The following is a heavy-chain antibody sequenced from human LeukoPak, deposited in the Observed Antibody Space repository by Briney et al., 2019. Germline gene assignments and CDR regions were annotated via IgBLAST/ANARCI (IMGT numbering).Heavy chain of an antibody. CDR3: ARGPYVSGRPFDY. Sequence: SETLSLTCTLSGGSISSYSWSWIRQPPGKGLEWIGYIYNIYNTGSTNYNPSLKSRVTISADTSKNQISLKLSSVTAADTAVYYCARGPYVSGRPFDYWGQGTLVTVSS. D-gene: IGHD6-25*01. V-gene: IGHV4-59*01. J-gene: IGHJ4*02. CDR2: IYNIYNTGST. CDR1: GGSISSYS.